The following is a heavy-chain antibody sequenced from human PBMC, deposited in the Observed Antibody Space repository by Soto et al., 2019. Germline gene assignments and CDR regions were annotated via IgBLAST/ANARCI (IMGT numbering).Heavy chain of an antibody. J-gene: IGHJ4*02. CDR1: GYMFSSYG. Sequence: ASVKVSCKASGYMFSSYGMSWVRQAPGQGLEWMGWISGKNDKPKYIDKFQGRVSMTTDSSTSTAYLELRSLRSDDTAVYYCARDRGPEAGSLIDLWGRGTLVTVSS. CDR2: ISGKNDKP. V-gene: IGHV1-18*01. CDR3: ARDRGPEAGSLIDL. D-gene: IGHD6-19*01.